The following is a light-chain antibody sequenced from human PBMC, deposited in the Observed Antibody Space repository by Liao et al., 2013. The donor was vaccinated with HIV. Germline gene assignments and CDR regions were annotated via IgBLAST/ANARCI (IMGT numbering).Light chain of an antibody. J-gene: IGLJ3*02. Sequence: SYELTQAPSVSVAPGETARVTCGGDNIGGRALHWYQQKPGQAPVLVIYYDKVRPSGIPERFSGSNSGDTATLTITRAEVGDEADYFCQMWHANSEYWVFGGGTKLTVL. CDR1: NIGGRA. V-gene: IGLV3-21*04. CDR3: QMWHANSEYWV. CDR2: YDK.